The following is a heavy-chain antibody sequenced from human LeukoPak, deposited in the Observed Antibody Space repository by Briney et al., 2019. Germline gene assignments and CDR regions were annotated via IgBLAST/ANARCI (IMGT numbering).Heavy chain of an antibody. D-gene: IGHD3-10*01. V-gene: IGHV4-59*02. CDR3: AREAYYGSGSRAGHFDY. Sequence: SETLSLTCTVSGASVGSDYWSWIRQSPGKGLEWIGYIYHSGHTMSNPSLKSRVSLSLDTSNNQFSLKLSSVTAADTAVYYCAREAYYGSGSRAGHFDYWGQGTLVTVSS. CDR1: GASVGSDY. J-gene: IGHJ4*02. CDR2: IYHSGHT.